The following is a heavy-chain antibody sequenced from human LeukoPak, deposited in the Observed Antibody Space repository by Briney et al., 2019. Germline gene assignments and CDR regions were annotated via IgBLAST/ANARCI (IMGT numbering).Heavy chain of an antibody. CDR1: GGSISTFY. CDR2: IYYSGTT. D-gene: IGHD6-13*01. V-gene: IGHV4-59*01. CDR3: AKTGSSPDTGY. Sequence: SETLSLTCTVSGGSISTFYWSWIRQRPGKGLEWIGYIYYSGTTNYNPSLKSRVTISVDTSKNQFSLKLSSVTAADTAVYYCAKTGSSPDTGYWGQGTLVMVSS. J-gene: IGHJ4*02.